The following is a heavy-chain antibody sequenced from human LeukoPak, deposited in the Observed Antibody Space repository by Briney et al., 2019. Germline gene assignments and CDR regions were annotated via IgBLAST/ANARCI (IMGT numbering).Heavy chain of an antibody. CDR2: IWYDGSNK. D-gene: IGHD3-3*01. CDR3: ARERFWSGYYYYGMDV. J-gene: IGHJ6*02. V-gene: IGHV3-33*01. Sequence: GGSLRLSCAASGFTFSSYGMHWVRQAPGKGLEWVAVIWYDGSNKYYADSAKGRFTISRDNSKNTLYLQMNSLRAEDTAVYYCARERFWSGYYYYGMDVWGQGTTVTVSS. CDR1: GFTFSSYG.